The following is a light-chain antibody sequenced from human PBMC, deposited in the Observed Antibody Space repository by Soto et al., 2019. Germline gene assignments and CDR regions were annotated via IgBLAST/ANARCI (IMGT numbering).Light chain of an antibody. V-gene: IGLV2-11*01. CDR3: LSYAGSYTFE. Sequence: QSVLTQPRSVSGSPGQSVTISCTGTSSDVGGYNYVSWYQQHPGKAPKLMIYDVSKRPSGVPDRFSGSKSCNTASLTNSGLKAEDEADYSCLSYAGSYTFEFGGGTKVTVL. CDR2: DVS. CDR1: SSDVGGYNY. J-gene: IGLJ2*01.